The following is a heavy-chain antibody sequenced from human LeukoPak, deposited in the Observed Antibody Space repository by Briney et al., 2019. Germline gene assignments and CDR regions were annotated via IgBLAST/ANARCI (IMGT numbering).Heavy chain of an antibody. CDR2: ISYDGSNK. J-gene: IGHJ4*02. Sequence: GGSLRLSCAASGFTFSSYAMHWVRQAPGKGLEWAAVISYDGSNKYYADSVKGRFTISRDNSKNTLYLQMNSLRAEDTAVYYCARGDILTGYGFFDYWGQGTLVTVSS. D-gene: IGHD3-9*01. CDR1: GFTFSSYA. V-gene: IGHV3-30-3*01. CDR3: ARGDILTGYGFFDY.